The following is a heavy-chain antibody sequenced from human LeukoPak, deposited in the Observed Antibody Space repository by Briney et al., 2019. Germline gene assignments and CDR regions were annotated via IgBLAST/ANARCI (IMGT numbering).Heavy chain of an antibody. J-gene: IGHJ4*02. V-gene: IGHV3-66*01. CDR2: IYSGGST. CDR1: GFTFSSYG. CDR3: ARGTYRGDIGY. Sequence: GGSLRFSCAASGFTFSSYGMHWVRQAPGKGLEWVSVIYSGGSTYYADSVKGRFTISRDNSKNTLYLQMNSLRAEDTAVYYCARGTYRGDIGYWGQGTLVTVSS. D-gene: IGHD3-16*02.